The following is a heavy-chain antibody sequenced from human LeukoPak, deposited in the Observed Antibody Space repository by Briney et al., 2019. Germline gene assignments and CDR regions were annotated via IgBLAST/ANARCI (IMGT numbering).Heavy chain of an antibody. Sequence: QAGGSLRLSCAASGFTFSSYAMSWVRQAPGKGLEWVSAISGSGGSTYYADSVKGRFTISRDNSKNTLYLQMNSLRAEDTAVYYCAKSIAARPYYYGMDVWGQGTTVTVSS. CDR2: ISGSGGST. CDR3: AKSIAARPYYYGMDV. V-gene: IGHV3-23*01. D-gene: IGHD6-6*01. CDR1: GFTFSSYA. J-gene: IGHJ6*02.